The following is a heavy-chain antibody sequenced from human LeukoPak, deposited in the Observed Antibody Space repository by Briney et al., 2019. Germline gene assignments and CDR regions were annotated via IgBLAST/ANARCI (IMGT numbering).Heavy chain of an antibody. CDR3: AREGHDSSGYRNGY. CDR1: GGSFSGYY. CDR2: INHSGST. D-gene: IGHD3-22*01. J-gene: IGHJ4*02. Sequence: NPSETLSLTCAVYGGSFSGYYWSWIRQPPGKGLEWIGEINHSGSTSYNPSLKSRVTISVDTSKNQFSLKLSSVTAADTAVYYCAREGHDSSGYRNGYWGQGTLVTVSS. V-gene: IGHV4-34*01.